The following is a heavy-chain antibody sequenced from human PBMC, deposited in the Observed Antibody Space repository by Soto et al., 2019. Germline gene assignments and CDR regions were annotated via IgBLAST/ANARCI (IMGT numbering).Heavy chain of an antibody. CDR2: INSDGSST. CDR1: GFTFTSYW. J-gene: IGHJ5*02. D-gene: IGHD5-18*01. V-gene: IGHV3-74*01. Sequence: EVQLMESGGGLVQPGGSLRLSCAASGFTFTSYWMHWVRQAPGKGLVWVSRINSDGSSTVYVDSVKGRFTISRDNAKNTLYLQMNSLRAEDTAVYYRTRSITGYSYADTWGQGTLVTVS. CDR3: TRSITGYSYADT.